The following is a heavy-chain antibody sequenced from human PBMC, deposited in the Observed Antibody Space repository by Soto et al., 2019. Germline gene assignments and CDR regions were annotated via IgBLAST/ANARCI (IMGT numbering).Heavy chain of an antibody. J-gene: IGHJ4*02. V-gene: IGHV3-30-3*01. CDR1: GLTFSNYA. CDR2: ISYDGSNK. Sequence: PGGSLRLSCVGSGLTFSNYAMNWVRQAPGKGLEWVAVISYDGSNKYYADSVKGRITISRDNSRNTLYLQMNNLRAEDTAMYYCARDLGNNYGSFAYWGQGTLVTVSS. D-gene: IGHD4-17*01. CDR3: ARDLGNNYGSFAY.